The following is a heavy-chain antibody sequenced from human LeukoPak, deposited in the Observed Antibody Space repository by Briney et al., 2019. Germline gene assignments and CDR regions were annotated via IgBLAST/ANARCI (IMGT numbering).Heavy chain of an antibody. D-gene: IGHD3-22*01. CDR2: ISSSSSYI. CDR1: GFTFSHAW. V-gene: IGHV3-21*01. J-gene: IGHJ4*02. Sequence: PGGSLRLSCAASGFTFSHAWMNWVRQAPGKGLEWVSSISSSSSYIYYADSVKGRFTISRDNAKNSLYLQMNSLRAEDTAVYYCARDEYYYDSSGYWDFDYWGQGTLVTVSS. CDR3: ARDEYYYDSSGYWDFDY.